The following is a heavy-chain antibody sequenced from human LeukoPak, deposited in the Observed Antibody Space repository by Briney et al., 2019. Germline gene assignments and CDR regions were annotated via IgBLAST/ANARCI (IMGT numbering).Heavy chain of an antibody. J-gene: IGHJ3*02. Sequence: TSETLSLTCTVSGGSISSYYWSWIRQPPGKGLEWIGYIYYSGSTNYNPSLKSRVTISVDTSKNQFSLKLSSVTAADTAVYYCARVRGSSGWYFFGAFDIWGQGTMVTVSS. CDR2: IYYSGST. CDR3: ARVRGSSGWYFFGAFDI. V-gene: IGHV4-59*01. CDR1: GGSISSYY. D-gene: IGHD6-19*01.